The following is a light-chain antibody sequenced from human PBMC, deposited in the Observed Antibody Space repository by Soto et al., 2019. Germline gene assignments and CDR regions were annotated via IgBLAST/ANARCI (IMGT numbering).Light chain of an antibody. CDR1: QDISNY. CDR2: AAS. J-gene: IGKJ5*01. CDR3: QQAASFPIT. Sequence: DIQMTQSPSSLSTSLGDRVTITCRASQDISNYLAWYQQKPGKVPKLLIYAASTLQSGVPSRFSGSGSGTDFTLTINGLQPGDFATYYCQQAASFPITFGQGTRLEIK. V-gene: IGKV1-27*01.